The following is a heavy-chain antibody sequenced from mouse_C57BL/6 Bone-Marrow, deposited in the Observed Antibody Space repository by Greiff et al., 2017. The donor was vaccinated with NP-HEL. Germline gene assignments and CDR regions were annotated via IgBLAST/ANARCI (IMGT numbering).Heavy chain of an antibody. CDR2: IWPGGGT. V-gene: IGHV2-9-1*01. CDR3: ARSPDGYYLYFDG. CDR1: GFSLTSYA. Sequence: QVQLQESGPGLVAPSPSLSITCTVSGFSLTSYAISWVRQPPGKGLEWLGVIWPGGGTTYNSAPKSRLSISKDNAKSQVFLKMNSLQTDDTARYYCARSPDGYYLYFDGWGTGTTVTVAS. J-gene: IGHJ1*03. D-gene: IGHD2-3*01.